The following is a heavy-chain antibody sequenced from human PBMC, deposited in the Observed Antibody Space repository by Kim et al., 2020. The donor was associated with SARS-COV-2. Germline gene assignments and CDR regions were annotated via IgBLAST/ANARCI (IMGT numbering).Heavy chain of an antibody. Sequence: SETLSLTCAVYGGSFSGYYWSWIRQPPGKGLEWLGEINHSGSTNYNPSLKSRVTISVDTSKNQFSLKLSSVTAADTAVYYCARGYISTMIVVVITYTWYYFDYWGQGTLVTVSS. CDR3: ARGYISTMIVVVITYTWYYFDY. CDR1: GGSFSGYY. V-gene: IGHV4-34*01. D-gene: IGHD3-22*01. J-gene: IGHJ4*02. CDR2: INHSGST.